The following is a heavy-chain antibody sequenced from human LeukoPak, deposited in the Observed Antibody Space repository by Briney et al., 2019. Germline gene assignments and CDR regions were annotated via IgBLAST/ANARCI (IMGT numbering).Heavy chain of an antibody. D-gene: IGHD2-15*01. V-gene: IGHV4-39*07. Sequence: SETLSLTCTVSGVSISSSNSYWGWIRQPPGKGLEWIGSIYYSGNTYYNPSLKSRVTISVDTSKNQFSLKLSSVTAADTAVYYCAREVFCSGGSCYSSYWSDPWGQGTLVTVSS. CDR2: IYYSGNT. CDR3: AREVFCSGGSCYSSYWSDP. J-gene: IGHJ5*02. CDR1: GVSISSSNSY.